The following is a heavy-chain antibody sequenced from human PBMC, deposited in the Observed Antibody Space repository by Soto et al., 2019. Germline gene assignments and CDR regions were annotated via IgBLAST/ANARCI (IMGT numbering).Heavy chain of an antibody. CDR2: ISSSSSTI. Sequence: EVQLVESGGGLVQPGGSLRLSCAASGFTFSSYSMNWVRQAPGKGLEWVSYISSSSSTIYYADSVKGRFTISRDNAKNSLYLQMNSLRAEDTAVYHCARRGSGWAVDYWGQGTLVTVSS. CDR3: ARRGSGWAVDY. J-gene: IGHJ4*02. CDR1: GFTFSSYS. D-gene: IGHD6-19*01. V-gene: IGHV3-48*01.